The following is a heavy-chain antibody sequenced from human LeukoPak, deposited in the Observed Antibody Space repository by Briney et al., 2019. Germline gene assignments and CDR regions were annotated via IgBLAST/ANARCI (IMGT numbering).Heavy chain of an antibody. J-gene: IGHJ6*03. CDR1: GFSFSSYN. V-gene: IGHV3-21*06. Sequence: GGSLRLSCAASGFSFSSYNMNWVRQAPGKGPEWVSSITSSSSYIYYADSVKGRFTISRDSAKNSLYLQMDSLRVEDTAVYYCARDPYSGSYGPYYYYYMDVWGKGTTVTISS. CDR2: ITSSSSYI. D-gene: IGHD1-26*01. CDR3: ARDPYSGSYGPYYYYYMDV.